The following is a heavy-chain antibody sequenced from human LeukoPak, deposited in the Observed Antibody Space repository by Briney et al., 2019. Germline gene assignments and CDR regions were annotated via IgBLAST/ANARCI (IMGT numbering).Heavy chain of an antibody. CDR3: PREGTVTNTLDAFDI. CDR1: VFIFSSYS. D-gene: IGHD4-17*01. V-gene: IGHV3-21*04. J-gene: IGHJ3*02. Sequence: PGGSLRLSCAASVFIFSSYSMNWVRQAPGKEVDGVASINSSSSYIYYADSVKGRFIIHRHNAKNSLYLQINSQTADDRPVYYLPREGTVTNTLDAFDIWGQGTMVTVSS. CDR2: INSSSSYI.